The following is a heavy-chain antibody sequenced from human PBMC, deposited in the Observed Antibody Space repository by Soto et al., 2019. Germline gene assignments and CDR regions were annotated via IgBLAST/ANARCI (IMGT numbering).Heavy chain of an antibody. J-gene: IGHJ4*02. CDR2: VYYTGST. V-gene: IGHV4-59*01. CDR3: ARGRTVRNYADDSSDYFYFFDY. D-gene: IGHD3-22*01. Sequence: SETLSVTCTFSVDSISTFYWCWMRQSPGKELEWIGYVYYTGSTNYNPSLKSRVTISVDRSKNQFSLKLTSANAADTAVYYCARGRTVRNYADDSSDYFYFFDYWGQGTQVTVSS. CDR1: VDSISTFY.